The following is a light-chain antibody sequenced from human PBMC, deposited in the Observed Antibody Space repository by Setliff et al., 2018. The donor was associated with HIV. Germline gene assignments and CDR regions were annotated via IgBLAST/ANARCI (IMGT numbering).Light chain of an antibody. V-gene: IGLV3-25*03. CDR1: ALSNEY. J-gene: IGLJ1*01. CDR3: QSADSSGSYV. Sequence: SYELTQPPSVSVSPGQTATITCSGDALSNEYAYWYQQEPGQAPVLVIYKDIERPSGIPERVSGSKSGTTVTLTISGVQAEDEADYYCQSADSSGSYVFGTGTKVTVL. CDR2: KDI.